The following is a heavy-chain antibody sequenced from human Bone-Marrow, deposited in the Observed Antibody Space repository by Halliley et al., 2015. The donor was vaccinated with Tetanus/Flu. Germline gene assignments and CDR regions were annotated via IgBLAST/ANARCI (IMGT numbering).Heavy chain of an antibody. Sequence: GLEWIGYIYYSGSPNYTPSLKSRGTISIDPSKNQFSLRLSSVAAADTAVYYCASSLARDYAFDYWGQGTLVTVSS. V-gene: IGHV4-59*01. D-gene: IGHD4-17*01. J-gene: IGHJ4*02. CDR3: ASSLARDYAFDY. CDR2: IYYSGSP.